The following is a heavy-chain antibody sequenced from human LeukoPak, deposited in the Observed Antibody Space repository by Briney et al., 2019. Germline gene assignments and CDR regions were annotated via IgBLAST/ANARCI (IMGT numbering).Heavy chain of an antibody. Sequence: PGGSLRLSCAASGFTFSSSGMHWVRQAPGKGLEWVTIICYDGSNEYYADSVKGRFSISRDNSKNTLYLQMNSLRAEDTAVYYCARDRGTTSSSGWYFDPWGRGTLVTVSS. CDR1: GFTFSSSG. D-gene: IGHD2-2*01. J-gene: IGHJ2*01. CDR2: ICYDGSNE. CDR3: ARDRGTTSSSGWYFDP. V-gene: IGHV3-33*01.